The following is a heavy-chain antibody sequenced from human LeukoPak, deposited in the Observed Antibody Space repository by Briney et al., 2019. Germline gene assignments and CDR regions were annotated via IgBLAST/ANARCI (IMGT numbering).Heavy chain of an antibody. CDR2: IYYSGST. V-gene: IGHV4-59*12. Sequence: NTSETLSLTCTVSGGSISSYYWSWIRQPPGKGLEWIGYIYYSGSTNYNPSLKSRVTISVDTSKNQFSLKLSSVTAADTAVYYCARGLVDYYDSSGYLDYWGQGTLVTVSS. CDR1: GGSISSYY. CDR3: ARGLVDYYDSSGYLDY. J-gene: IGHJ4*02. D-gene: IGHD3-22*01.